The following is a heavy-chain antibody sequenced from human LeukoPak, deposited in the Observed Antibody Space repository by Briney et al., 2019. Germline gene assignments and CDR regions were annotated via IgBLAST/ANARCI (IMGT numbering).Heavy chain of an antibody. D-gene: IGHD3-3*01. CDR3: AKVWGKNYDFWSGYSTYYFDY. CDR2: ISGSGGST. CDR1: GFTFSSYA. V-gene: IGHV3-23*01. Sequence: TGGSLRLSCAASGFTFSSYAMSWVRPAPGKGLEWVSAISGSGGSTYYADSVNGRFTNSRDNSKNTLYLQMNSLRAEDTAVYYCAKVWGKNYDFWSGYSTYYFDYWGQGTLVTVSS. J-gene: IGHJ4*02.